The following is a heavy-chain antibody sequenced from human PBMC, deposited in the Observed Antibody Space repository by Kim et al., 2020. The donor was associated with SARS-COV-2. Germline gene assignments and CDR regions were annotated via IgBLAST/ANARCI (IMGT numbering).Heavy chain of an antibody. J-gene: IGHJ4*02. V-gene: IGHV3-23*01. D-gene: IGHD2-2*01. CDR3: AKSHRGIVVVPAAHFDY. Sequence: GKGRFTISRDNSKNTLYLQMNSLRAEDTAVYYCAKSHRGIVVVPAAHFDYWGQGTLVTVSS.